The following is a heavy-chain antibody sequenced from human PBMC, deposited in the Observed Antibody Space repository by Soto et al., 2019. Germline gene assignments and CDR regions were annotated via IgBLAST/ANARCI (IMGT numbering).Heavy chain of an antibody. CDR2: INWNGGST. CDR1: GFTFDDYG. Sequence: GGSLRLSCAASGFTFDDYGMSWVRQAPGKGLEWVSGINWNGGSTGYADSVKGRFTISRDNAKNSLYLQMNSLRAEDTALYHCARGPSNYCSGGSCYDYYYYYMDVWGKGTTVTVSS. CDR3: ARGPSNYCSGGSCYDYYYYYMDV. D-gene: IGHD2-15*01. V-gene: IGHV3-20*01. J-gene: IGHJ6*03.